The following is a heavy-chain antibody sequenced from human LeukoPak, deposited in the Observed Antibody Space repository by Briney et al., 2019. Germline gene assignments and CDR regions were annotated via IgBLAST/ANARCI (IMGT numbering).Heavy chain of an antibody. J-gene: IGHJ4*02. Sequence: PGGSLRLSCAASGFTFSSYAMSWVRQAPGKGLEWVSAISGSGGSTYYADSVKGRFTISRDNSKNTLYLQMNSLRAEDTAVYYCANILWFGELGPEPLDYWGQGTLVTVSS. D-gene: IGHD3-10*01. CDR1: GFTFSSYA. CDR3: ANILWFGELGPEPLDY. V-gene: IGHV3-23*01. CDR2: ISGSGGST.